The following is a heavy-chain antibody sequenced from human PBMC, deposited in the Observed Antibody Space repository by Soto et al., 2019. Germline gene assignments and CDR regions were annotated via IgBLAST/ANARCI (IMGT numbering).Heavy chain of an antibody. J-gene: IGHJ4*02. CDR1: GFSFNSYA. CDR3: AKGAIEYSASVDY. D-gene: IGHD5-12*01. Sequence: EVQLLESGGGLIQPGGSLRLSCSASGFSFNSYAMMWVRQAPGKGLEWVSVISGSGGSSYLADSAKGRFTISRDNSKNRLNLEMNSLRAEDTTRYFGAKGAIEYSASVDYWGQGTLVIVSS. V-gene: IGHV3-23*01. CDR2: ISGSGGSS.